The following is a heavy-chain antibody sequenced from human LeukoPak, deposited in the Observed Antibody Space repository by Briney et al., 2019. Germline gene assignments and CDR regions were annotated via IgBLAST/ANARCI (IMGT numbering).Heavy chain of an antibody. CDR3: ARGGTTNWFDP. V-gene: IGHV4-30-4*01. D-gene: IGHD1-1*01. J-gene: IGHJ5*02. CDR1: GVSISSGDYY. CDR2: IYYSGST. Sequence: PSETLSLTCTVSGVSISSGDYYWSWIRQPPGKGLEWIGYIYYSGSTYYNPSLKSRVTISVDTSKNQFSLKLSSVTAADTAVYYCARGGTTNWFDPWAREPWSPSPQ.